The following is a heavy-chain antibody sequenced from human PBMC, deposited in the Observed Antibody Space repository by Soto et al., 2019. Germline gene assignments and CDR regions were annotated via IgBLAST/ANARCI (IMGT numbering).Heavy chain of an antibody. CDR1: GYSFMKYG. D-gene: IGHD2-2*01. J-gene: IGHJ4*02. V-gene: IGHV1-18*01. CDR2: ISPYSGYT. CDR3: AREASVLIPAAQPSRFDS. Sequence: GASVKVSCKGFGYSFMKYGINGVRQAPGEGLEWVGWISPYSGYTHSAQKFHGRLTLTTDTAASTAYMELRILRSADTALYYCAREASVLIPAAQPSRFDSWGQGTLVTVSS.